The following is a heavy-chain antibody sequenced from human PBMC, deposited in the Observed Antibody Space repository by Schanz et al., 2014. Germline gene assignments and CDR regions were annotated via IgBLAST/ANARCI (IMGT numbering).Heavy chain of an antibody. CDR2: ISASGGTT. D-gene: IGHD3-22*01. CDR3: AKDRSWDYDSSGYFDY. CDR1: GFSVGNKY. Sequence: EVHLLDSGGGLVQPGGSLRLSCAASGFSVGNKYMNWVRQPPGKGLEWVSAISASGGTTYYADSVKGRFTISRDNAKNSLFLQMNSLRAEDTAVYYCAKDRSWDYDSSGYFDYWGQGTLVTVSS. V-gene: IGHV3-23*01. J-gene: IGHJ4*02.